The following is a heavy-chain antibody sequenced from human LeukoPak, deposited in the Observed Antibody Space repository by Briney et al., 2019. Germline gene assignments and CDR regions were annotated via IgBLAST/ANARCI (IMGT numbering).Heavy chain of an antibody. CDR3: ARLKFYDSAGYSPGYYMDV. D-gene: IGHD2-21*01. V-gene: IGHV4-4*07. Sequence: SETLSLTCSVSGGAIISYYWSWIRQPAGKGPEWIGRIYPTGNTDYNPSLKTRVTMSTDLSKKQFSLRLRSVTAADTAVYYCARLKFYDSAGYSPGYYMDVWGKGTAVTVSS. CDR1: GGAIISYY. CDR2: IYPTGNT. J-gene: IGHJ6*03.